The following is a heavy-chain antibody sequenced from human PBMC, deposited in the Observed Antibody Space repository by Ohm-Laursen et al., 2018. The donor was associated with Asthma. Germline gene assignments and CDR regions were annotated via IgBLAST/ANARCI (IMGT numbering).Heavy chain of an antibody. CDR1: GGSVSSGSYY. J-gene: IGHJ4*02. V-gene: IGHV4-39*01. CDR2: IYYSGST. CDR3: ARHDSSGWYYSFDY. Sequence: SDTLSLTCTVSGGSVSSGSYYWGWIRQPPGKGLEWIGSIYYSGSTYYNPSLKSRVTISVDTSKNQFSLKLSSVTAADTAVYYCARHDSSGWYYSFDYWGQGTLVTVSS. D-gene: IGHD6-19*01.